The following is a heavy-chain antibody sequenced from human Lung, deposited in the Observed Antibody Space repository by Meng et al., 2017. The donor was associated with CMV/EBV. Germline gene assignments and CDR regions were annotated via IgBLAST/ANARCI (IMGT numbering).Heavy chain of an antibody. D-gene: IGHD5-18*01. CDR1: GYTFSNYD. CDR3: AKDRYGSLYYFDY. V-gene: IGHV1-8*01. J-gene: IGHJ4*02. Sequence: ASVKVSCKASGYTFSNYDIIWVRQASGQGLEWVGWMNPNRGNTAYAQKFQGRVTMTRDTSTSIAYMELSSLISGGTAVYYCAKDRYGSLYYFDYWGQGALVTVSS. CDR2: MNPNRGNT.